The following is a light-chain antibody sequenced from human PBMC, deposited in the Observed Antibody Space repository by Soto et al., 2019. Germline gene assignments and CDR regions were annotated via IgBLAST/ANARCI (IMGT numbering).Light chain of an antibody. CDR3: QQYASSLT. J-gene: IGKJ1*01. CDR1: QSVDSAF. V-gene: IGKV3-20*01. CDR2: GAS. Sequence: EIVLTQSPGSLSLSLGERATLSCRASQSVDSAFFAWYQQKPGQPPRLLMYGASRRASGIPDRFSGSGSGTDFTLTISRLEPEDFAVYYCQQYASSLTFGQGTKVEI.